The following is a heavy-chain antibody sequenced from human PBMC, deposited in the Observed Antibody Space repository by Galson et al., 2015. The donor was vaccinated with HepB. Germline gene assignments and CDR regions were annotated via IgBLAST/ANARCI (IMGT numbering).Heavy chain of an antibody. V-gene: IGHV4-39*07. CDR1: GGSISSSSYY. J-gene: IGHJ6*02. Sequence: ETLSLTCTVSGGSISSSSYYWGWIRQPPGKGLEWIGSIYYSGSTYYNPSLKSRVTISVDTSKNQFSLKLSSVTAADTAVYYCARDSGSGWRKYGMDVWGQGTTVTVSS. D-gene: IGHD6-19*01. CDR3: ARDSGSGWRKYGMDV. CDR2: IYYSGST.